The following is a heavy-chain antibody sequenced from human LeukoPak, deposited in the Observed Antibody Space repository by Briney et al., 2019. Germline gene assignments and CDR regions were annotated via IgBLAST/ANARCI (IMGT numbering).Heavy chain of an antibody. CDR1: GGPFSGYY. D-gene: IGHD3-22*01. Sequence: PSETLSLTCAVYGGPFSGYYWSWIRQPPGKGLEWIGEINHSGSANYNPSLKSRVTISVDMSKSQFSLKLSSVTAADTAVYYCARARGDYYDSGGYYSAFDYWGQGTLVTVSS. V-gene: IGHV4-34*01. CDR2: INHSGSA. CDR3: ARARGDYYDSGGYYSAFDY. J-gene: IGHJ4*02.